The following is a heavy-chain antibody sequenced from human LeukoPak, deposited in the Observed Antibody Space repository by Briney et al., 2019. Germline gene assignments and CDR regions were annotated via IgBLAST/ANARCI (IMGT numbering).Heavy chain of an antibody. CDR3: ARDRRATWAFDI. Sequence: SETLSLTCTVSGGSIINYYWSWIRQPAGKGLEWIGRVYTSGTTNYNPSLKSQVTWSVDTSKNQFSLKLSSVTAADTAVYYCARDRRATWAFDIWGQGTMVTVSS. D-gene: IGHD5-12*01. V-gene: IGHV4-4*07. CDR2: VYTSGTT. CDR1: GGSIINYY. J-gene: IGHJ3*02.